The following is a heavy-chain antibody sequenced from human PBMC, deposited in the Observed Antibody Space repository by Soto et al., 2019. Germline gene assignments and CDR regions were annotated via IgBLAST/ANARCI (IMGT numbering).Heavy chain of an antibody. D-gene: IGHD5-12*01. Sequence: QVQLVESGGGVVQPGRSLRLSCAASGFTFSSYGMHWVRQAPGKGLEWVAVISYDGSNKYYADSVKGRFTISRDNSKNTLYLQMNSLRAEDTAVYYCAKELHAWLRPSNTFDYWGQGTLVTVSS. CDR3: AKELHAWLRPSNTFDY. V-gene: IGHV3-30*18. J-gene: IGHJ4*02. CDR1: GFTFSSYG. CDR2: ISYDGSNK.